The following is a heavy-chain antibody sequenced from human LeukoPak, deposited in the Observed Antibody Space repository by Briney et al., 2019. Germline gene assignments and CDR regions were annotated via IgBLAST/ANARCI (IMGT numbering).Heavy chain of an antibody. Sequence: GGSLRLSCAASGFTVSGNYMTWVRQAPGKGLEWVGFIASKTYGGTAEYAASVKGRFTISRDDSKSIAYLQMNSLKTEDTAVYFCSRDQTPYYWGQGTLVTVSS. CDR1: GFTVSGNY. V-gene: IGHV3-49*04. J-gene: IGHJ4*02. CDR2: IASKTYGGTA. CDR3: SRDQTPYY.